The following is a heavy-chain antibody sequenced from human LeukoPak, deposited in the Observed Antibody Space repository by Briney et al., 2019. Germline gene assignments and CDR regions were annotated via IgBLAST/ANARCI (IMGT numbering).Heavy chain of an antibody. V-gene: IGHV3-15*01. D-gene: IGHD4-17*01. CDR1: GFTFSSAW. J-gene: IGHJ4*02. CDR2: MKSKTEAGTT. CDR3: TTDGDYGDGLRGDY. Sequence: GGSLRLSCAASGFTFSSAWMSWVRQGPGKGLEWVGRMKSKTEAGTTDYAAPVKGRFTISRDDSRNTPYQQMNSLKTEDTAVYYCTTDGDYGDGLRGDYWGQGTLVTVSS.